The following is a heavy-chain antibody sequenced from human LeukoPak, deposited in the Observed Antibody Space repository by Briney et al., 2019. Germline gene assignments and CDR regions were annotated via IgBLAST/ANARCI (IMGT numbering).Heavy chain of an antibody. V-gene: IGHV4-31*03. J-gene: IGHJ5*02. D-gene: IGHD2-2*01. Sequence: SQTLSLTCTVSGGSISSGGYYWSWIRQHPGKGLEWIGYIYYSGNTYYNPSLKSRVTIPVDTSKNQFSLKLSSVTAADTAVYYCARGYCTSSSCFARHWFDPWGQGTLVTVSS. CDR3: ARGYCTSSSCFARHWFDP. CDR2: IYYSGNT. CDR1: GGSISSGGYY.